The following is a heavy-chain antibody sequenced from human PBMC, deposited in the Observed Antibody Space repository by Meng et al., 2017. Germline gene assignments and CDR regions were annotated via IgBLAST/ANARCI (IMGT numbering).Heavy chain of an antibody. J-gene: IGHJ4*02. V-gene: IGHV3-23*01. Sequence: GESLKISCAASGFTFSSYAMSWVRQAPGKGLEWVSAISGSGGSTYYADSVKGRFTISRDNSKNTLYLQMNSLRAEDTAAYYCAKGYYDYVWGSYVDYWGQGTLVTVSS. D-gene: IGHD3-16*01. CDR1: GFTFSSYA. CDR2: ISGSGGST. CDR3: AKGYYDYVWGSYVDY.